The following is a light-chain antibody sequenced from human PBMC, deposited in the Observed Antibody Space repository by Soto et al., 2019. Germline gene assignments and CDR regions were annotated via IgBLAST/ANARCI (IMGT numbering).Light chain of an antibody. CDR1: QSVSSN. J-gene: IGKJ3*01. CDR3: QQDNNWLLFT. Sequence: EIVMTQSPATLSVSPGERATLSCRASQSVSSNLAWYQQKPGQAPRLLIYGASTRATGIPARFSGSGSGTEFTLTISSLQSEDFAVYYCQQDNNWLLFTFGPGTKVDIK. CDR2: GAS. V-gene: IGKV3-15*01.